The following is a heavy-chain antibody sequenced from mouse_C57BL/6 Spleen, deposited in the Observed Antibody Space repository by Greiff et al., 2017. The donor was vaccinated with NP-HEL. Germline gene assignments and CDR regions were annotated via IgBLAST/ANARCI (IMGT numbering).Heavy chain of an antibody. J-gene: IGHJ1*03. CDR1: GYSFTGYY. CDR3: ARGGFTEGYWYFDV. CDR2: INPSTGGT. V-gene: IGHV1-42*01. D-gene: IGHD1-1*01. Sequence: VQLQQSGPELVKPGASVKISCKASGYSFTGYYMNWVKQSPEKSLEWIGEINPSTGGTTYNQKFKAKATLTVDKSSSTAYMQLKSLTSEDSAVYYCARGGFTEGYWYFDVWGTGTTVTVSS.